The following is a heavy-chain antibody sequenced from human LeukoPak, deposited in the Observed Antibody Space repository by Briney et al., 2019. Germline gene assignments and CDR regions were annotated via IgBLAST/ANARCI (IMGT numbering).Heavy chain of an antibody. D-gene: IGHD3-3*01. Sequence: GGSLRLSCAPSGFTFSRHGMHWVRQAPGKGLEWVAIISNDGGRKYYAHSVEGRFTTSRDNSKNTLYLQMDSLRAEDTAVYYCARDRAWNYFDYWGQGTLVTVSS. V-gene: IGHV3-30*03. J-gene: IGHJ4*02. CDR3: ARDRAWNYFDY. CDR2: ISNDGGRK. CDR1: GFTFSRHG.